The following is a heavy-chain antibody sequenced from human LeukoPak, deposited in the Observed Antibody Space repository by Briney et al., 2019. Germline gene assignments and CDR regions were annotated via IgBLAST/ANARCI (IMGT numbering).Heavy chain of an antibody. CDR2: INHSGST. J-gene: IGHJ6*03. CDR3: ARGGGYYYYMDV. V-gene: IGHV4-34*01. D-gene: IGHD3-10*01. Sequence: SETLSLTCAVYGGSFSGYYWSWIRQPPGKGLEWIGEINHSGSTNYNPSLKSRVTISVDTSKNQFSLKLSSVTAADTAVYYCARGGGYYYYMDVWGKGTTVTVSS. CDR1: GGSFSGYY.